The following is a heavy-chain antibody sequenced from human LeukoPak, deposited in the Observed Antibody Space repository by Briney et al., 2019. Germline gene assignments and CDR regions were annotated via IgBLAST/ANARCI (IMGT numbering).Heavy chain of an antibody. D-gene: IGHD3-22*01. CDR1: GGTFSSYA. V-gene: IGHV1-69*04. Sequence: ASVKVSCKASGGTFSSYAISWVRQAPGQGLEWMGRIIPILGIANYAQKFQGRVTITADKSTSTAYMELSSLRSEDTAVYYCARAHITMIVAAGYFDYWGQGTLVTVSS. J-gene: IGHJ4*02. CDR3: ARAHITMIVAAGYFDY. CDR2: IIPILGIA.